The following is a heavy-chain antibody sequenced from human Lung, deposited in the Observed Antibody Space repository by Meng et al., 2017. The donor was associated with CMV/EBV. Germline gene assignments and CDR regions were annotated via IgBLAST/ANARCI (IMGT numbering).Heavy chain of an antibody. CDR2: ISGSDSST. D-gene: IGHD3-9*01. CDR3: AKGTGAAIYYFDY. Sequence: GGSXRLXXAASGFTFSSYVMTWVRQAPGKGLEWVSSISGSDSSTNYADSVKGRFTISRDNSKNTLNVQMNSLTAEDTAVYYCAKGTGAAIYYFDYWGQGTXVTVSS. V-gene: IGHV3-23*01. CDR1: GFTFSSYV. J-gene: IGHJ4*02.